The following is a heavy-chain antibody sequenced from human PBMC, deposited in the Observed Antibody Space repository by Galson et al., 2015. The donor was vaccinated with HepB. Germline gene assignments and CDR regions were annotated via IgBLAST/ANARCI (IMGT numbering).Heavy chain of an antibody. J-gene: IGHJ5*02. V-gene: IGHV3-49*03. Sequence: SLRLSCAASGFTFGDYAMSWFRQAPGKGLEWVGFIRSKAYGGTTEYAASVQGRFTISRDDSKSIAYLQMNSLKTEDTAVYYCTRVGCSSTSCYAGGWWFDPWGQGTLVTVSS. CDR1: GFTFGDYA. CDR2: IRSKAYGGTT. D-gene: IGHD2-2*01. CDR3: TRVGCSSTSCYAGGWWFDP.